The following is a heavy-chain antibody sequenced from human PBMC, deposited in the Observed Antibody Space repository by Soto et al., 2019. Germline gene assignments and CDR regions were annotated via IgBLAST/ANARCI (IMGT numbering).Heavy chain of an antibody. CDR1: GYDFARFP. CDR3: AREQYEFGDLYYVDC. CDR2: ISPYSGSR. V-gene: IGHV1-18*04. D-gene: IGHD4-17*01. Sequence: QVQLVQSGGEGKRPGASVKVACKASGYDFARFPISWVRQARGQGLEWMGLISPYSGSRYYAEKFQGRVTMTTDTSTSTAYMELRSLTSDDTAVYFCAREQYEFGDLYYVDCWGQGTLVTVAS. J-gene: IGHJ4*02.